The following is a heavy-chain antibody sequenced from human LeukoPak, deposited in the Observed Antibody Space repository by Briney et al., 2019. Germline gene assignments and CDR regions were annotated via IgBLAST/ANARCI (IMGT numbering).Heavy chain of an antibody. CDR2: ITFDGSNK. CDR3: ARRSQGIVVVPAALDY. Sequence: PGGSLRLSCAASGFTFNSYSMHWVRQAPGKGLEWVAIITFDGSNKYYADSVKGRFTISRDNSRSTLYLQMNSLTPEDTAVYYCARRSQGIVVVPAALDYWGQGTPVTVSS. D-gene: IGHD2-2*01. J-gene: IGHJ4*02. V-gene: IGHV3-30-3*01. CDR1: GFTFNSYS.